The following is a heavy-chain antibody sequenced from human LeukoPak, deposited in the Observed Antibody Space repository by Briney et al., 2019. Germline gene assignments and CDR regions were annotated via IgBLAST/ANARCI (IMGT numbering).Heavy chain of an antibody. CDR3: ARDQITMVRGAVDP. CDR1: GYTFTGYY. J-gene: IGHJ5*02. Sequence: ASVKVSCKASGYTFTGYYMHWVRQAPGQGLEWMGWINPNSGGTNYAQKFQGRVTMTRDTSISTAYMELRSLRSDDTAVYYCARDQITMVRGAVDPWGQGTLVTVSS. D-gene: IGHD3-10*01. V-gene: IGHV1-2*02. CDR2: INPNSGGT.